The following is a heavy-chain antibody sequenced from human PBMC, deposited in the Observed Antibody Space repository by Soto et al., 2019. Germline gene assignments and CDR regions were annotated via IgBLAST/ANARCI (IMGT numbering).Heavy chain of an antibody. Sequence: ASVKVSCKASGYTFTSYGISWVRQAPGQGLEWMGWISAYNGNTNYAQKLQGRVTITTDTSTSTAYMELRSLRSEDTAVYYCARAIRYYGSGSYYRMDVWGQGTTVTVSS. CDR3: ARAIRYYGSGSYYRMDV. CDR2: ISAYNGNT. J-gene: IGHJ6*02. V-gene: IGHV1-18*01. D-gene: IGHD3-10*01. CDR1: GYTFTSYG.